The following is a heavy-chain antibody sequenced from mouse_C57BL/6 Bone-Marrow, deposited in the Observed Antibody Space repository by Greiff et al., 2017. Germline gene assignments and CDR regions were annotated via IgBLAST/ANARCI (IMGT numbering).Heavy chain of an antibody. D-gene: IGHD1-1*01. CDR2: INYDGSST. V-gene: IGHV5-16*01. CDR3: ARDLYYYGSSPYYARDY. Sequence: EVKVVESEGGLVQPGSSMKLSCTASGFTFSDYYMAWVRQVPEKGLEWVANINYDGSSTYYLDSLKSRFIISSDNAKNILYLQMSSLKSEDTATYYCARDLYYYGSSPYYARDYWGQGTSVTVSS. J-gene: IGHJ4*01. CDR1: GFTFSDYY.